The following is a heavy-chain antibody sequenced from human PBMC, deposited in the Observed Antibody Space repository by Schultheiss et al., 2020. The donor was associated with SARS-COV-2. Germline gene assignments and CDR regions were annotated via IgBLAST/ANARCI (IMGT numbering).Heavy chain of an antibody. CDR1: GFTVSSNY. CDR3: ARTPGVEAFDI. V-gene: IGHV3-53*01. D-gene: IGHD2-2*01. CDR2: IYSGGST. J-gene: IGHJ3*02. Sequence: GESLKISCAASGFTVSSNYMSWVRQAPGKGLEWVSVIYSGGSTYYADSVKGRFTISRDNSKNTLYLQMNSLRAEDTAVYYCARTPGVEAFDIWGQGTMVTVSS.